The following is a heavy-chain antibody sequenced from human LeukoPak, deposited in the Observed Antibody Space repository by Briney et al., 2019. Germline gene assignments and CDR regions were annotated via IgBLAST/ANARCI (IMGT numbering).Heavy chain of an antibody. V-gene: IGHV1-24*01. D-gene: IGHD3-22*01. CDR2: FDPEDGET. CDR3: ATGDYDSSGYYWFDY. CDR1: GYTFTSYY. J-gene: IGHJ4*02. Sequence: GASVKVSCKASGYTFTSYYMHWVRQAPGKGLEWMGGFDPEDGETIYAQKFQGRVTMTEDTSTDTAYMELSSLRSEDTAVYYCATGDYDSSGYYWFDYWGQGTLVTVSS.